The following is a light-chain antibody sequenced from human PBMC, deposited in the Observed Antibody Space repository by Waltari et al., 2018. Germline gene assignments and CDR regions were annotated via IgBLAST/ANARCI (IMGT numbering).Light chain of an antibody. Sequence: QSVLTQPPSASGTPGQRVTISCSGSSPHIGRNPVLWYQQLPGTAPKPLIYTPNQRPSGVPDRFSGSKSGTSASLAISGLQSEDEADYHCAAWDDSLNGVVFGGGTKLTVL. V-gene: IGLV1-44*01. CDR1: SPHIGRNP. CDR3: AAWDDSLNGVV. J-gene: IGLJ2*01. CDR2: TPN.